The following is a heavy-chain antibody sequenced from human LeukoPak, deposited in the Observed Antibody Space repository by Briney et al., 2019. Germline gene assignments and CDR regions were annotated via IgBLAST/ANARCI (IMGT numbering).Heavy chain of an antibody. CDR3: ARDRRGIAAAGILGGSNWFDP. Sequence: GRSLRLSCVASGFTFSTYWMTWVRQAPGKGLEWVATIKEDGSEKYYVDSVKGRFTISRDNAKNSLYLQMNSLRAEGTAVYYCARDRRGIAAAGILGGSNWFDPWGQGTLVTVSS. D-gene: IGHD6-13*01. J-gene: IGHJ5*02. CDR1: GFTFSTYW. CDR2: IKEDGSEK. V-gene: IGHV3-7*01.